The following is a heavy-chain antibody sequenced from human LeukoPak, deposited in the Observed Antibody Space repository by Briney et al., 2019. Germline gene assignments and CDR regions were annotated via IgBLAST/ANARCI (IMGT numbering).Heavy chain of an antibody. J-gene: IGHJ6*03. CDR2: IYSGGST. CDR1: GFTVSINY. V-gene: IGHV3-53*01. CDR3: ARTRASDILTGYSYYYYMDV. D-gene: IGHD3-9*01. Sequence: PGGSLRLSCAASGFTVSINYMSWVRQAPGKGLEWVSVIYSGGSTYYADSVKGRFTISRDNSKNTLYLQMNSLRAEDTAVYYCARTRASDILTGYSYYYYMDVWGKGTTVTVSS.